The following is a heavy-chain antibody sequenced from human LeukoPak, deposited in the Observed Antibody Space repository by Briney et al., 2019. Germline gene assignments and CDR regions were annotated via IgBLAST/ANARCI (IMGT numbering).Heavy chain of an antibody. CDR2: ISSSSSYI. J-gene: IGHJ3*02. CDR1: GYTFSSYS. V-gene: IGHV3-21*01. D-gene: IGHD3-10*01. CDR3: ARVHREPWFGELLYNAFDI. Sequence: GGSLRLSCAASGYTFSSYSMNWVRQAPGKGLEWVSSISSSSSYIYYADSVKGRFTISRDNAKNSLYLQMNSLRAEDTAVYYCARVHREPWFGELLYNAFDIWGQGTMVIVSS.